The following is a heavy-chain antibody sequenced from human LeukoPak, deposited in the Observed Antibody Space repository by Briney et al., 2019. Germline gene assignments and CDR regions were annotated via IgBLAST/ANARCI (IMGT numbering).Heavy chain of an antibody. V-gene: IGHV4-59*01. CDR1: GGSISSYY. J-gene: IGHJ3*02. CDR3: ARDYYDSSWDAFDI. CDR2: IYYSGST. Sequence: PSETLSLTCTGSGGSISSYYWSWIRQPPGKGLEWIGYIYYSGSTNYNPSLKSRVTISVDTSKNQFSLKLSSVTAADTAVYYCARDYYDSSWDAFDIWGQGTMVTVSS. D-gene: IGHD3-22*01.